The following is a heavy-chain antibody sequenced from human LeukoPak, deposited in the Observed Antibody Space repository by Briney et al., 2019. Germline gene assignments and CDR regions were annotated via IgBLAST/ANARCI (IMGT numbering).Heavy chain of an antibody. CDR3: ARSLGYCSSTSCYTFDY. CDR1: GGTFSSYA. V-gene: IGHV1-69*05. J-gene: IGHJ4*02. CDR2: IIPIFGTA. Sequence: SVKVSCEASGGTFSSYAISWVRQAPGQGLEWMGRIIPIFGTANYAQKFQGRVTITTDESTSTAYMELSSLRSEDTAVYYCARSLGYCSSTSCYTFDYWGQGTLVTVSS. D-gene: IGHD2-2*02.